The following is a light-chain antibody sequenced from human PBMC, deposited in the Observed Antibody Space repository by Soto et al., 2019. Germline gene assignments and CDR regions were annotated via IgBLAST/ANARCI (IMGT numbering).Light chain of an antibody. J-gene: IGLJ2*01. CDR1: SSDVGGYNY. Sequence: QSALTQPASVSGSPGQSITISCTGTSSDVGGYNYVSWYQQHPGKAPKLMIYDVSTRPSGVSKRFSGSKSGNTASLTISGLQDEDEADYYCSSYTCSSVVFGGGTQLTVL. CDR2: DVS. V-gene: IGLV2-14*01. CDR3: SSYTCSSVV.